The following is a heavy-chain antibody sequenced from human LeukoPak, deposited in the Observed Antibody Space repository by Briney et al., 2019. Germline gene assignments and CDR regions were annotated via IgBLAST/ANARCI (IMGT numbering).Heavy chain of an antibody. CDR3: VLGGAGGIRDVAYDI. CDR1: GFTYSSYS. Sequence: PGASLRLSCAASGFTYSSYSMNWFRQAPGKGLDWVSSISSTSIHIYYADSVNGRFTISRDNAENSLYLQMNSLRAEDTAVYYCVLGGAGGIRDVAYDIWGQGTMVTVSS. D-gene: IGHD6-13*01. J-gene: IGHJ3*02. V-gene: IGHV3-21*01. CDR2: ISSTSIHI.